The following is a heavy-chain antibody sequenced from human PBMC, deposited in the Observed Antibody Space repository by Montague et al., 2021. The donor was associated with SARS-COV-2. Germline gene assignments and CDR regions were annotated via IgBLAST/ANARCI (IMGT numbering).Heavy chain of an antibody. J-gene: IGHJ4*02. CDR1: STSGMC. V-gene: IGHV3-7*01. CDR3: ARVPSSSWYFDY. Sequence: STSGMCMTWIRQAPGKGLEWVANIKQDGSEKYYVDSVKGRFTISRDNAKNSLYLQMNSLGAEDTAVYYCARVPSSSWYFDYWGQGTLVTVSS. CDR2: IKQDGSEK. D-gene: IGHD6-13*01.